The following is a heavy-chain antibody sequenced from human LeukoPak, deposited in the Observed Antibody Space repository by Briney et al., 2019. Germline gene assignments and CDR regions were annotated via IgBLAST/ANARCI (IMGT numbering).Heavy chain of an antibody. CDR2: IYSAGST. Sequence: GGSLRLSCAASGFTVSTNYMNWVRQAPGKGLEWVSVIYSAGSTYYADSVKGRFTISRDNSKNTLSLQMNSLRAEDTAVYYCAKDVRVGGGGMDVWGQGTPVTVSS. V-gene: IGHV3-53*01. CDR3: AKDVRVGGGGMDV. CDR1: GFTVSTNY. D-gene: IGHD1-26*01. J-gene: IGHJ6*02.